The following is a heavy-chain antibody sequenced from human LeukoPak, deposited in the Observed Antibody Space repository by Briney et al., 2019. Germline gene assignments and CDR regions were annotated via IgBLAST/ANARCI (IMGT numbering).Heavy chain of an antibody. D-gene: IGHD3-10*01. V-gene: IGHV3-23*01. CDR3: AKDSSAWFGELFPSWFDP. Sequence: PGGSLRLSCAASGFTFSSYAMGWVRQAPGKGLEWVSAISGSGGSTYYADSVKGRFTISRDNSKNTLYLQMNSLRAEDTAVYYCAKDSSAWFGELFPSWFDPWGQGTLVTVSS. CDR2: ISGSGGST. J-gene: IGHJ5*02. CDR1: GFTFSSYA.